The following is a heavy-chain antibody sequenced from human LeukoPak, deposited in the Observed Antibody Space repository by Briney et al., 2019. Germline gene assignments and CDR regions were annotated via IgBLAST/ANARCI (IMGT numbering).Heavy chain of an antibody. Sequence: ASVKVSCKASGYTFTSYYMHWVRQAPGQGLEWMGIINPSGGSTSYAQKFQGRVTMTRDMSTSIVYMELSSLRSEDTAVYYCARGGDGDYYYYYMDVWGKGTTVTVSS. V-gene: IGHV1-46*01. CDR1: GYTFTSYY. J-gene: IGHJ6*03. CDR3: ARGGDGDYYYYYMDV. CDR2: INPSGGST. D-gene: IGHD2-21*02.